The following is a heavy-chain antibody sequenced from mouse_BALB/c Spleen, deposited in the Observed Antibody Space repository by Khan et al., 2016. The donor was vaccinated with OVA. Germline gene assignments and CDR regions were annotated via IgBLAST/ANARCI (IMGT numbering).Heavy chain of an antibody. V-gene: IGHV9-1*02. J-gene: IGHJ4*01. CDR1: GYTFTNYG. CDR3: ARYDAMDY. Sequence: QIQLVQSGPELKKPGETVKISCKASGYTFTNYGMNWVKQAPGKVLKWMGWINTYTGEPTYADDFKGRFAFSLDTSASTAYLQINNLKNEDMATYVGARYDAMDYWGQGTSVTVSS. CDR2: INTYTGEP.